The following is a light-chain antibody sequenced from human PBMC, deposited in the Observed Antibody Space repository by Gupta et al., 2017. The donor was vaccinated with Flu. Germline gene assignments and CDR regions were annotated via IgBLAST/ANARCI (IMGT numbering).Light chain of an antibody. CDR1: HRVSSSY. CDR3: QQRDNSPWT. V-gene: IGKV3-20*01. CDR2: GAS. Sequence: MFLSPGDRGAPPCWGGHRVSSSYLAWYQQRPGQAPRLLIYGASSSATGIPDRFSGSGSGTDFTLTISRLEPEDFAVYYCQQRDNSPWTFGQGTKVEIK. J-gene: IGKJ1*01.